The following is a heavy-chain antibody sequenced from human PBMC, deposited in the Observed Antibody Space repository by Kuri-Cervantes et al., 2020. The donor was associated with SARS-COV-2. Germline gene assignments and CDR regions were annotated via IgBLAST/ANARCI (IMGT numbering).Heavy chain of an antibody. CDR2: ISSCSSYI. CDR1: GFTFSSYS. J-gene: IGHJ6*02. CDR3: ARDVNIVVVPAYYYGMDV. D-gene: IGHD2-2*01. Sequence: GESLKISCAASGFTFSSYSMNWVRQAPGKGLEWVSSISSCSSYIYYADSGKGRFTISRDNAKNSLYLQMNSLRAEDTAVYYCARDVNIVVVPAYYYGMDVWGQGTTVTVSS. V-gene: IGHV3-21*01.